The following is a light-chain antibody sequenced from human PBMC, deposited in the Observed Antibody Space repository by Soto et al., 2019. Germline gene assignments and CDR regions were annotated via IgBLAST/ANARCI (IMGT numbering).Light chain of an antibody. Sequence: SVLTQPVSVCGSPGQSITISCTGTRSDVGGYNYVSWYQQHPGKAPKLMIYEVSNRPSGVSNRFSGSKSGNTASLTISGLQAEDEADYYCSSYTSSSSYVFGTGTKVTVL. J-gene: IGLJ1*01. CDR1: RSDVGGYNY. CDR2: EVS. V-gene: IGLV2-14*01. CDR3: SSYTSSSSYV.